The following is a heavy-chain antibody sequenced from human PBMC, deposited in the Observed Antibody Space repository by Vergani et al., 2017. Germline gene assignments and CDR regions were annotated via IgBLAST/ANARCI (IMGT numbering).Heavy chain of an antibody. CDR3: AKLEDVVVVPAAMPCMDD. J-gene: IGHJ4*02. CDR1: GFTFSSYA. V-gene: IGHV3-23*01. Sequence: EVQLLESGGGLVQPGGSLRLSCAASGFTFSSYAMSWVRQAPGKGLEWVSAISGSGGSTYYADSVKGRFTISRDNSKNTLYLQMNSLRAEDTAVYYCAKLEDVVVVPAAMPCMDDWGEGTLVTVSS. CDR2: ISGSGGST. D-gene: IGHD2-2*01.